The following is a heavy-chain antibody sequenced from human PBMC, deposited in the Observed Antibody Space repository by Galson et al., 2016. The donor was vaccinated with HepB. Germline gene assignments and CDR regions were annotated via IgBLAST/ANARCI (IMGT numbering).Heavy chain of an antibody. D-gene: IGHD6-19*01. CDR2: IIPLFGTA. Sequence: SVKVSCKASGGTLSSNAISWVRQAPGQGLEWMGGIIPLFGTANYAQKFQGRVTITADESTTTVYMELSSLRSEDTAVYYCARGSEGIAVAGTGYFDLWGRGTLVTVSS. V-gene: IGHV1-69*13. CDR3: ARGSEGIAVAGTGYFDL. CDR1: GGTLSSNA. J-gene: IGHJ2*01.